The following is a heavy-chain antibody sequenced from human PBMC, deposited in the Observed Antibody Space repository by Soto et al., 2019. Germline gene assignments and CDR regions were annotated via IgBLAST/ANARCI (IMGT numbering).Heavy chain of an antibody. V-gene: IGHV4-59*01. J-gene: IGHJ5*02. CDR3: ARDLTIGGFFDP. Sequence: LSLTCTVSGGSITSFYWTWIRQPPGKELEWIGYIYYTGRTNCNPSLKSRVTMSVDTSKNQFSLRLSSVTAADTAIYYCARDLTIGGFFDPWGRGTLVTAPQ. D-gene: IGHD3-10*01. CDR2: IYYTGRT. CDR1: GGSITSFY.